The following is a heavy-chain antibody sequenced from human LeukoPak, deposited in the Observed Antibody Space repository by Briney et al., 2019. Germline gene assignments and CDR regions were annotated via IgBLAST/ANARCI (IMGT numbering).Heavy chain of an antibody. Sequence: GGSLRLSCAASGFTFSNYWMSWVRQAPGKGLEWVAVISYDGSNKYYADSVKGRFTISRDNSKNTLYLQMNSLRAEDTAVYYCASSGLLWFGELLHWGQGTLVTVSS. CDR3: ASSGLLWFGELLH. CDR2: ISYDGSNK. V-gene: IGHV3-30*03. D-gene: IGHD3-10*01. J-gene: IGHJ4*02. CDR1: GFTFSNYW.